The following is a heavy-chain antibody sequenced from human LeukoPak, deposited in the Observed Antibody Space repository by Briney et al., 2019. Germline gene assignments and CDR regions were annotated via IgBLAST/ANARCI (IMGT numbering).Heavy chain of an antibody. CDR2: IYYSGSI. CDR1: GGSISSYY. Sequence: SETLSLTCTVSGGSISSYYWSWIRQPPGKGLEWIGYIYYSGSINYNPSLKSRVTISVDTSKNQFSLKLSSVTAADTAVYYCAREAHNYYDSSGYYYDYWGQGTLVTVSS. CDR3: AREAHNYYDSSGYYYDY. V-gene: IGHV4-59*01. D-gene: IGHD3-22*01. J-gene: IGHJ4*02.